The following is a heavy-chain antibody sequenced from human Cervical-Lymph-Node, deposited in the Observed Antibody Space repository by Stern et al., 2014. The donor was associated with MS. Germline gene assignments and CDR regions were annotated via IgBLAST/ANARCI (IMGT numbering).Heavy chain of an antibody. J-gene: IGHJ3*02. D-gene: IGHD2-15*01. CDR2: ISAYNGNT. V-gene: IGHV1-18*01. Sequence: VQLVESGAEVKKPGASVKVSCKASGYTFTSYGVSWVRQAPGQGLEWIGWISAYNGNTNYAQKLQCRVTVTTETSTSTAYMELRSLRSDDTAVYYCARGLLGSENAFDIWGQGTMVTVSS. CDR1: GYTFTSYG. CDR3: ARGLLGSENAFDI.